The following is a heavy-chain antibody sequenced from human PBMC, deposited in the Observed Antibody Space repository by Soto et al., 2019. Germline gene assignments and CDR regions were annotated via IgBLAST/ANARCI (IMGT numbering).Heavy chain of an antibody. V-gene: IGHV3-30*03. CDR3: ASTWSGYYYFDS. D-gene: IGHD3-3*01. Sequence: QVQLVESGGGVVQPGGSLRLSCAASGFTFSTYGMHWVRQAQGKGLEWVAVISYDGSNRYDGDSVKGRFTISRDNSKNTLYLQMNSLRAEDTAVYYCASTWSGYYYFDSWGQGTLVTVSS. CDR2: ISYDGSNR. J-gene: IGHJ4*02. CDR1: GFTFSTYG.